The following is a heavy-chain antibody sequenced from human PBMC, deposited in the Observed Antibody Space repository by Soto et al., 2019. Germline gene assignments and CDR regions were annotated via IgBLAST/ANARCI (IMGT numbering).Heavy chain of an antibody. CDR3: ARESYGMDV. CDR2: IWYDGSQQ. CDR1: GVTFSSRG. J-gene: IGHJ6*02. Sequence: SLTLSWAPSGVTFSSRGFHWVRHAPGHPLERGAVIWYDGSQQYYETSVKGRVTIPRDNSKNPLYLQINSLRAEGTAVYYCARESYGMDVWGQGTTVTVSS. V-gene: IGHV3-33*01.